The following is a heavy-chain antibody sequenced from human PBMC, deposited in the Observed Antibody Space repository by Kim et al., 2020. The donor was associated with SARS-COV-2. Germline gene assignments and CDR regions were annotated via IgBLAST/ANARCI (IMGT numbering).Heavy chain of an antibody. Sequence: ASVKVSCKASGYTFTGYYMHWVRQAPGQGLEWMGWINPNSGGTNYAQKFQGRVTMTRDTSISTAYMELSRLRSDDTAVYYCARESLDILTGSHWFDPWGQGTLVTDSS. V-gene: IGHV1-2*02. CDR2: INPNSGGT. J-gene: IGHJ5*02. D-gene: IGHD3-9*01. CDR3: ARESLDILTGSHWFDP. CDR1: GYTFTGYY.